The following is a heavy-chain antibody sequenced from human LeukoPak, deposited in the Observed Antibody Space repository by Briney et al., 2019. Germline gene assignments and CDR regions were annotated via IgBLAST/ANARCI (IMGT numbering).Heavy chain of an antibody. V-gene: IGHV3-23*01. CDR3: AKDRGRYSGYDYADY. D-gene: IGHD5-12*01. Sequence: PGGSLRLSCAASGFTFSSYAMSWVRQAPGKGLEWVSAISGSGGSTYYADSVKGRFTISRDNSKNTLYLQMNSLRAEDTAVYYCAKDRGRYSGYDYADYWGQETLVTVSS. J-gene: IGHJ4*02. CDR2: ISGSGGST. CDR1: GFTFSSYA.